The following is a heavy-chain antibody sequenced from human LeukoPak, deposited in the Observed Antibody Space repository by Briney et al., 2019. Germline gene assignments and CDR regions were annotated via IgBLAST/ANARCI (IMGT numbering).Heavy chain of an antibody. CDR2: ISAYNGNT. Sequence: ASVKVSCKASGYTFTSYGIGWVRQAPGQGLEWMGWISAYNGNTNYAQKLQGRVTMTTDTSTSTAYMELRSLRSDDTAVYYCARGGIMITFGGVIANQDVWGKGTTVTVSS. D-gene: IGHD3-16*02. CDR1: GYTFTSYG. CDR3: ARGGIMITFGGVIANQDV. V-gene: IGHV1-18*01. J-gene: IGHJ6*04.